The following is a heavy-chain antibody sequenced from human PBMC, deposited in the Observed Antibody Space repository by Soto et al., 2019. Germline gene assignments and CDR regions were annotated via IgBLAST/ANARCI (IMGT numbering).Heavy chain of an antibody. Sequence: GGSLRPSCATSGFTFSSYPIHWVRQAPGKGPVWVARITEDGSGTTYADSVKGRFTVTRDNAKNTMYLQMSGLGAEDTAVYHCVRGPNGWRGMDYWGQGTLVTVSS. CDR2: ITEDGSGT. CDR1: GFTFSSYP. D-gene: IGHD6-19*01. J-gene: IGHJ4*02. CDR3: VRGPNGWRGMDY. V-gene: IGHV3-74*01.